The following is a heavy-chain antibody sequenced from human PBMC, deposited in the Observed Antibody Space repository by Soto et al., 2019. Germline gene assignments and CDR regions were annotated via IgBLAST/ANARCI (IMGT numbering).Heavy chain of an antibody. Sequence: SETLSLTCTVSGGSISSYYWSWIRQPPGKGLEWIGYIYYSGSTNYNPSLKSRVTISVDTSKNQFPLKLSSVTAADTAVYYCARVGPSDSVLVPAAMRGYFDDWGQGTLVTVSS. J-gene: IGHJ4*02. CDR2: IYYSGST. CDR1: GGSISSYY. D-gene: IGHD2-2*01. CDR3: ARVGPSDSVLVPAAMRGYFDD. V-gene: IGHV4-59*01.